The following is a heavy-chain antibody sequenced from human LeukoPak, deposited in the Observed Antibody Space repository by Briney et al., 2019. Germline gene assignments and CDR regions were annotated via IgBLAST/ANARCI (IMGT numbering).Heavy chain of an antibody. D-gene: IGHD3-10*02. CDR2: ISSSGSTI. CDR1: GLTFSSYA. J-gene: IGHJ6*04. V-gene: IGHV3-48*03. Sequence: GGSLRLSCAASGLTFSSYAMTWVRQARGKGRGGGSYISSSGSTIYYADCVKGRFTFSRHNAKNSLYLQINSLTAEDTAVYYCAELAITMIGGVWGKGTAVTISS. CDR3: AELAITMIGGV.